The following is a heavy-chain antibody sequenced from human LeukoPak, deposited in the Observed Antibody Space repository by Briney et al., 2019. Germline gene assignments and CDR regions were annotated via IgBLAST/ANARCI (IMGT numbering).Heavy chain of an antibody. Sequence: WGSLRLSCEVSGFSLNAYGMHWVRQAPGKGLEWLAVIWYDGRNTFYADSVKGGFTISREDSDNTVFLQMNSLGADDTAVYYCARDSGLAATGTIRDYWGQGTLVAVSS. CDR3: ARDSGLAATGTIRDY. CDR1: GFSLNAYG. D-gene: IGHD1/OR15-1a*01. V-gene: IGHV3-33*01. CDR2: IWYDGRNT. J-gene: IGHJ4*02.